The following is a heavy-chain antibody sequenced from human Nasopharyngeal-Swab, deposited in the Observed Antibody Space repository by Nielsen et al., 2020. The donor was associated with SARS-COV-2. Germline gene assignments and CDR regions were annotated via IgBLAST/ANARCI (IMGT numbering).Heavy chain of an antibody. CDR3: ARDRRDVDNQ. CDR1: GFDVSGNY. J-gene: IGHJ4*02. D-gene: IGHD5-24*01. Sequence: GGSLRLSCAASGFDVSGNYMSWFRQAPGKGLEWVSVMYAGGDIYYADSVKGRFTISRDSSKSTLYLQMNSLRVEDTALYYCARDRRDVDNQWGQGTLVTVSS. V-gene: IGHV3-53*01. CDR2: MYAGGDI.